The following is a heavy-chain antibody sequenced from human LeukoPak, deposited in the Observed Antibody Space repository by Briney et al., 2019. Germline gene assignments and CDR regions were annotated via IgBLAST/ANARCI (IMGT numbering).Heavy chain of an antibody. D-gene: IGHD6-19*01. V-gene: IGHV3-66*01. CDR1: GFTVSSSY. Sequence: PGGSLRLSCAASGFTVSSSYMGWVRQAPGKGLEWVSVIYSGGDTYYADSVKGRFTISRDNSKNMIYLEMSSLKAEDTAVYYCAKERNLEIAVAGTIFDYWGQGTLATVSS. CDR3: AKERNLEIAVAGTIFDY. J-gene: IGHJ4*02. CDR2: IYSGGDT.